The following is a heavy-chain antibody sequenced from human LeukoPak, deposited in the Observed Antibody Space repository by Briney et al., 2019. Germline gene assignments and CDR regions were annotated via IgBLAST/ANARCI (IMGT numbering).Heavy chain of an antibody. V-gene: IGHV1-46*01. Sequence: ASVKVSCKASGYTFTSYYMHWVRQAPGQGLEWMGIINPSGGSTSYAQEFQGRVTMTRDMSTSTVYMELSSLRSEDTAVYYCARDKRLGGSYYGGDYWGQGTLVTVSS. CDR2: INPSGGST. CDR3: ARDKRLGGSYYGGDY. D-gene: IGHD1-26*01. J-gene: IGHJ4*02. CDR1: GYTFTSYY.